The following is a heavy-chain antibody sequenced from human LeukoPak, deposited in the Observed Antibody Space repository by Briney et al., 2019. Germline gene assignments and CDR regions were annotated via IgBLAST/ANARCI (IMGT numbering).Heavy chain of an antibody. J-gene: IGHJ4*02. Sequence: SETLSLTCAVSGGSISSGGYSWSWIRQPPGKGLEWLGYIYHSGSTYYNPSLKSRVTISVDTSRNQFSLTMTSMTAADTAIYYCTRGGGSGYYFGIPRYYFDAWGQGVLVTVSS. CDR2: IYHSGST. D-gene: IGHD3-22*01. V-gene: IGHV4-30-2*01. CDR3: TRGGGSGYYFGIPRYYFDA. CDR1: GGSISSGGYS.